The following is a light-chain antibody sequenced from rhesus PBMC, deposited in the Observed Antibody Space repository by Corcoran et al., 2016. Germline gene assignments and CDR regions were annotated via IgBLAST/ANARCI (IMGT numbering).Light chain of an antibody. Sequence: DIQMTQSPSSLSASVGDRVTITCRASENLNNYLNWYQQKPGKAPKLLIYKASTLQSGVPSRVSGSGSVTDYTFTISSLQPEDVATYYCQHGYGTPHSFGQGTKVEIK. CDR1: ENLNNY. CDR3: QHGYGTPHS. J-gene: IGKJ2*01. CDR2: KAS. V-gene: IGKV1-74*01.